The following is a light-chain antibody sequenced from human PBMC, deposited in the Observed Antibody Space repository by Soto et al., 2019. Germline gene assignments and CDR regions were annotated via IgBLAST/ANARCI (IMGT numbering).Light chain of an antibody. Sequence: QSALTQPASVSGSPGQSITISCTGTSSDVGGFNYVSWYQQHPGKAPKLMIYDVSNRPSGVAIRFSDSKSGNTASLAISGLQAEDEADYYNISYTSNSTLGVFGTGTKLTVL. CDR2: DVS. V-gene: IGLV2-14*01. CDR1: SSDVGGFNY. CDR3: ISYTSNSTLGV. J-gene: IGLJ1*01.